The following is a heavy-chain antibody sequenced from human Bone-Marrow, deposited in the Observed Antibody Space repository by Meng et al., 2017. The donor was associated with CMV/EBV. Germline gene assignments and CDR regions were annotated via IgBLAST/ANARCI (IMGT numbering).Heavy chain of an antibody. CDR1: GGSFSGYY. J-gene: IGHJ5*02. CDR2: IYYSGST. V-gene: IGHV4-59*01. CDR3: ARHRSHSPYYDFWSGYYRDWFDP. D-gene: IGHD3-3*01. Sequence: SETLSLTCAVYGGSFSGYYWSWIRQPPGKGLEWIGYIYYSGSTNYNPSLKSRVTISVDTSKNQFSLKLSSVTAADTAVYYCARHRSHSPYYDFWSGYYRDWFDPWGQGTLVTVSS.